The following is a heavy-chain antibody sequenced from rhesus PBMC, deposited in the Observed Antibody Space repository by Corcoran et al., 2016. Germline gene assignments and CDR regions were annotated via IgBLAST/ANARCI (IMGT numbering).Heavy chain of an antibody. J-gene: IGHJ2*01. Sequence: QLQLQESGPGLVKPSETLSLTCAVSGGSISSNYWSWIRQPPGKGLEWIGRISGSGGSTDYNPSLKSRVTISTDTSKNQFSLKLSSVTTADTAVYYCARLYGNYWYFDLWGPGTPITISS. V-gene: IGHV4-173*01. CDR1: GGSISSNY. D-gene: IGHD4-35*01. CDR2: ISGSGGST. CDR3: ARLYGNYWYFDL.